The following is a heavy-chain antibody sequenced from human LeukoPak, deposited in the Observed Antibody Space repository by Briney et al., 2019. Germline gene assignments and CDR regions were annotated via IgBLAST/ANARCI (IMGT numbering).Heavy chain of an antibody. CDR2: ISYDGSNK. Sequence: GMSLRLSCAASGFTFSSYGMHWVRQAPGKGLEWVAVISYDGSNKYYADSVKGRFTISRDNSKNTLYLQMNSLRAEDTAVYYCAREGTSNGFDIWGQGIMVTVSS. CDR3: AREGTSNGFDI. CDR1: GFTFSSYG. V-gene: IGHV3-30*03. D-gene: IGHD1-1*01. J-gene: IGHJ3*02.